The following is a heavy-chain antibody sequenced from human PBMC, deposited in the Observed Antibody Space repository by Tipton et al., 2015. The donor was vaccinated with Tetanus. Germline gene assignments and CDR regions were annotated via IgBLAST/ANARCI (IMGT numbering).Heavy chain of an antibody. CDR2: IYQTDST. J-gene: IGHJ4*02. D-gene: IGHD5/OR15-5a*01. V-gene: IGHV4-30-2*01. CDR1: GALITTGGYS. CDR3: ARLREIVSRAGWAFDD. Sequence: TLSLTCNVSGALITTGGYSWGWIRQPPGQGLEWLGDIYQTDSTYYNPSVRSRLTLSLQRSKNQVSLKLSSVTAADTAVYYCARLREIVSRAGWAFDDGGQGILVTVSS.